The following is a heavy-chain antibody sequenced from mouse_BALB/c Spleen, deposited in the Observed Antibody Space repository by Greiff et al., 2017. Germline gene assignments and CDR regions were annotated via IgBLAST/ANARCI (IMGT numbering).Heavy chain of an antibody. J-gene: IGHJ2*01. Sequence: VQLQQPGAELVKPGTSVKLSCKASGYNFTSYWINWVKLRPGQGLEWIGDIYPGSGSTNYNEKFKSKATLTVDTSSSTAYMQLSSLASEDSALYYCARSITTVVAFDYWGQGTTLTVSS. CDR1: GYNFTSYW. D-gene: IGHD1-1*01. CDR2: IYPGSGST. V-gene: IGHV1-55*01. CDR3: ARSITTVVAFDY.